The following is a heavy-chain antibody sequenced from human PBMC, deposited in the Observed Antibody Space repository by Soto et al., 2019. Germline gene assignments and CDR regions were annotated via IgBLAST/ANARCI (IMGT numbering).Heavy chain of an antibody. Sequence: SETLSLTCTVSGGSISSGGYYWSWIRQHPGKGLEWIGYIYYSGSTYYNPSLKSRVTISVDTSKNQFSLKLSSVTAADTAVYYCATIPSDDYGDDGDYWGQGTLVTVSS. CDR3: ATIPSDDYGDDGDY. V-gene: IGHV4-31*03. J-gene: IGHJ4*02. D-gene: IGHD4-17*01. CDR1: GGSISSGGYY. CDR2: IYYSGST.